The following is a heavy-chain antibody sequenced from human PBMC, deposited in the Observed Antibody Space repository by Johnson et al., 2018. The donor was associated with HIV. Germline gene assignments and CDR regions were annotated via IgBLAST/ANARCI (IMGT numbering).Heavy chain of an antibody. Sequence: VQLVESGGGLVQPGGSLRLSCAASGFTFSSYWMSWVRQTPRKGLEWVSVIYRGGNTYYADSVKGRFTISRDNSKNTLYLQMNSLRAEDTAVYFCARDLVVGDHSTPLTHAFDIWGQGTMVTVSS. J-gene: IGHJ3*02. CDR1: GFTFSSYW. CDR2: IYRGGNT. CDR3: ARDLVVGDHSTPLTHAFDI. D-gene: IGHD1-26*01. V-gene: IGHV3-66*01.